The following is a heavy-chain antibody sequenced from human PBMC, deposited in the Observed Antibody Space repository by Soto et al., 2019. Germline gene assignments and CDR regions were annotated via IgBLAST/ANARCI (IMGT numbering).Heavy chain of an antibody. CDR2: IYYSGST. CDR3: ARGSEVGATLFDY. J-gene: IGHJ4*02. D-gene: IGHD1-26*01. V-gene: IGHV4-31*03. Sequence: SETQSLTCPVSGGSISSGGYYWSWIRQHPGKGLEWIGYIYYSGSTYYNPSLKSRVTISVDTSKNQFSLKLSSVTAADTAVYYCARGSEVGATLFDYWGQGTLVTVSS. CDR1: GGSISSGGYY.